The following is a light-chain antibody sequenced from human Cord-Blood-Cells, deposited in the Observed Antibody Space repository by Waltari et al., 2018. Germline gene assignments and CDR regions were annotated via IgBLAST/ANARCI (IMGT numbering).Light chain of an antibody. CDR1: QSVSSSD. J-gene: IGKJ1*01. CDR3: QQYGSSPWT. Sequence: EIVLTQSPGTRSLSPGEKTTLSGRASQSVSSSDLAWYQQKPGQAPRLLIYGASSRATGIPDRFSGSGSGTDFTLTISRLEPEDFAVYYCQQYGSSPWTFGQGTKVEIK. CDR2: GAS. V-gene: IGKV3-20*01.